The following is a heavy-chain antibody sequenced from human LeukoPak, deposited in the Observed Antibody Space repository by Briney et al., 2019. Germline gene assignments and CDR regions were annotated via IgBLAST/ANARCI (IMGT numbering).Heavy chain of an antibody. Sequence: SVKVSCKASGGTFSSYAISWVRQAPGQGLEWMGGIIPIFGTANYAQKFKGRVTITADESTSTAYMELSSLRSEDTAVYYCARGRGTAMVLNWFDPWGQGTLVTVSS. V-gene: IGHV1-69*13. CDR2: IIPIFGTA. D-gene: IGHD5-18*01. CDR3: ARGRGTAMVLNWFDP. CDR1: GGTFSSYA. J-gene: IGHJ5*02.